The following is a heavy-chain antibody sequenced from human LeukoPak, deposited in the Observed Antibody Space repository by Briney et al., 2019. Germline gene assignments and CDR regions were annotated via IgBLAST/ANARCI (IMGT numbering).Heavy chain of an antibody. CDR2: ISSSGLTI. CDR1: GFAFSNYE. CDR3: ARERYGYGPAPFDF. J-gene: IGHJ4*02. V-gene: IGHV3-48*03. Sequence: PGGSLRLSCATSGFAFSNYEFNWVRQAPGKGLEWISYISSSGLTIYYTDPVKGRFTISRDNAKNSLYLQMISLRVEDTAVYYCARERYGYGPAPFDFWGQGTLVTVSS. D-gene: IGHD5-18*01.